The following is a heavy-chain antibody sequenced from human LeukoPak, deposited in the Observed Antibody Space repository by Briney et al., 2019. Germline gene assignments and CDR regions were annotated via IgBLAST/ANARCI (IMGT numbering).Heavy chain of an antibody. Sequence: SETLSLTCTVSGYSISSGYYWGWIRQPPGKGLEWIGSIYHSGSTYYNPSLKSRVTISVDTSKNQFSLKLSSVTAADTAVYYCARASIGNGYGSPSFDYWGQGTLVTVSS. CDR2: IYHSGST. V-gene: IGHV4-38-2*02. CDR3: ARASIGNGYGSPSFDY. D-gene: IGHD3-22*01. J-gene: IGHJ4*02. CDR1: GYSISSGYY.